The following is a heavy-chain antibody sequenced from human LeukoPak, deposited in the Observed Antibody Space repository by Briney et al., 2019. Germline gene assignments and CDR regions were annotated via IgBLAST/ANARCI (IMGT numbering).Heavy chain of an antibody. CDR2: MNPISGNT. D-gene: IGHD6-19*01. V-gene: IGHV1-8*01. Sequence: ASVKVSCTASGYTFTSYDINWVRQSTGQGLEWMGWMNPISGNTGYAQKLQGRVTMSRNTSISTAYMELSSLRSEDTAVYYCARPTSSGWYSHWGQGTMVTVSS. CDR1: GYTFTSYD. CDR3: ARPTSSGWYSH. J-gene: IGHJ3*01.